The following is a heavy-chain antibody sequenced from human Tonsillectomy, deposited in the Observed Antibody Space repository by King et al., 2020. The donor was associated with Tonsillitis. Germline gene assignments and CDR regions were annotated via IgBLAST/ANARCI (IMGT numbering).Heavy chain of an antibody. D-gene: IGHD6-13*01. J-gene: IGHJ6*02. CDR2: ISYDGSNK. Sequence: VQLVESGGGVVQPGRSLRLSCAASGFTFSIYAMHWVRQAPGKGLEWVAVISYDGSNKYYADSVKGPFTISRENSRNTLYLQMNSLRAEDTAGYYCAGGRGQQLVHYYGMDVWGQGTTVTVSS. V-gene: IGHV3-30-3*01. CDR1: GFTFSIYA. CDR3: AGGRGQQLVHYYGMDV.